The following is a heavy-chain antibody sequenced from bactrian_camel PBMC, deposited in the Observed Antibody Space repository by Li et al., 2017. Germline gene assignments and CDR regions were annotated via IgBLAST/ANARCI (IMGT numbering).Heavy chain of an antibody. V-gene: IGHV3S53*01. CDR2: IDSDRSI. D-gene: IGHD6*01. CDR1: GNTLTSSC. CDR3: AAAKYGYPWTVPLQSDAYNY. J-gene: IGHJ4*01. Sequence: HVQLVESGGGSVQAGGSLRLSCAASGNTLTSSCMAWFRQVPGKARERVARIDSDRSITYADSVKGRFTISQDNAKNTVFLQMNNLQPEDTSMYYCAAAKYGYPWTVPLQSDAYNYWGQGTQVTVS.